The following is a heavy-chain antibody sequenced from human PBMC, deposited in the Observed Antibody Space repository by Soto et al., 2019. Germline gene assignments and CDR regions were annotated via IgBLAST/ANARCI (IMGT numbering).Heavy chain of an antibody. CDR3: ARYYGPGYSYGHLDY. Sequence: GASVKVSCKASGYTFTSYGISWVRQAPGQGLEWMGWISAYNGNTNYAQKLQGRVTMTTDTSTSTAYMELRSLRSDDTAVYYCARYYGPGYSYGHLDYRGQGTLVTVSS. V-gene: IGHV1-18*01. D-gene: IGHD5-18*01. CDR2: ISAYNGNT. J-gene: IGHJ4*02. CDR1: GYTFTSYG.